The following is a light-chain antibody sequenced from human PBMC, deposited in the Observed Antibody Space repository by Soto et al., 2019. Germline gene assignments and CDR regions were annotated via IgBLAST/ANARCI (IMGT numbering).Light chain of an antibody. CDR3: SSYITSTTAV. CDR1: SSDIGGYNF. J-gene: IGLJ2*01. CDR2: DVI. V-gene: IGLV2-14*03. Sequence: QSALTQPASVSGSPGQSITIACTGSSSDIGGYNFVSWYQQHPGKAPKLMIYDVIKRPSGVSRRFSGSKSGNTASLTISGLQPEDEADYFCSSYITSTTAVFGGGTKVTVL.